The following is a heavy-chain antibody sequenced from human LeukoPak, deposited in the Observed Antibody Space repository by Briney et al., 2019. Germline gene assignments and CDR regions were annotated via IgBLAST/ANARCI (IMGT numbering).Heavy chain of an antibody. CDR1: GYSFTSYW. CDR3: ARLAVADDYFDY. Sequence: GESLQISCQGSGYSFTSYWIGWVRQMPGKGLGWMGIIYPGDSDTRYSPSFQGQVTISADKSISTAYLQWSSLKASDTAMYYCARLAVADDYFDYWGQGTLVTVSS. J-gene: IGHJ4*02. D-gene: IGHD6-19*01. V-gene: IGHV5-51*01. CDR2: IYPGDSDT.